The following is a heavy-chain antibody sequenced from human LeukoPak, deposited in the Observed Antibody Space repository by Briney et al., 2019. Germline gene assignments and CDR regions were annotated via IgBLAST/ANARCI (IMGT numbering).Heavy chain of an antibody. CDR2: IYHSGST. V-gene: IGHV4-30-2*01. CDR3: ARVPVSSSWYLRAFDI. Sequence: SETLSLTCTVSGGSISSGGYYWSWIRQPPGKGLEWIGYIYHSGSTYYNPSLKSRVTISVDRSKNQFSLKLSSVTAADTAVYYCARVPVSSSWYLRAFDIWGQGTMVTVSS. CDR1: GGSISSGGYY. J-gene: IGHJ3*02. D-gene: IGHD6-13*01.